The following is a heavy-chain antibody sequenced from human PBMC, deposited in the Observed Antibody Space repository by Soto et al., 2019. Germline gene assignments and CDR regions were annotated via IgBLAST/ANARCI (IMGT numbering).Heavy chain of an antibody. CDR2: TIPVFNTA. CDR3: ALGVYGSGNYYTGPSAFDI. V-gene: IGHV1-69*06. D-gene: IGHD3-10*01. Sequence: QVQLEQSGAEVKKPGSSVKVSCKASGGTLSDHGVAWLRQAPGQGLEWMGGTIPVFNTAKYAQKFQGRVTVTADKFTNIAYMELRSLSSEDTAFYFCALGVYGSGNYYTGPSAFDIWGQGTMVIVSS. CDR1: GGTLSDHG. J-gene: IGHJ3*02.